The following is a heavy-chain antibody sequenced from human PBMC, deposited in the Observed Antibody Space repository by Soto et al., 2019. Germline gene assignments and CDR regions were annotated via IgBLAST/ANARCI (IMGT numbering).Heavy chain of an antibody. J-gene: IGHJ3*02. CDR1: GFTFSSYA. CDR2: ISGSGGST. D-gene: IGHD2-15*01. V-gene: IGHV3-23*01. CDR3: AKDMGYCSGGSCPDDAFDI. Sequence: GGSLRLSCAASGFTFSSYAMSWVRQAPGKGLEWVSAISGSGGSTYYADSVKGRFTISRDNSKNTLYLQMNSLRAEDTAVYYCAKDMGYCSGGSCPDDAFDIWGQGTMVTVSS.